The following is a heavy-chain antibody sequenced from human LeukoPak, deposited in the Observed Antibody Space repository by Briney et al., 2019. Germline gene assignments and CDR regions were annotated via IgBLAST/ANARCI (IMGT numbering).Heavy chain of an antibody. Sequence: EASVKVSCKASGYTFTSYGISWVRQAPGQGLEWMGWISAYNGNTNYAQKLQGRVTMTTDTSTSIAYMELRSLRSDDTAVYYCARADFGGTSDYYFHGLDVWGQGTTVTVSS. D-gene: IGHD4-23*01. J-gene: IGHJ6*02. CDR3: ARADFGGTSDYYFHGLDV. CDR1: GYTFTSYG. CDR2: ISAYNGNT. V-gene: IGHV1-18*01.